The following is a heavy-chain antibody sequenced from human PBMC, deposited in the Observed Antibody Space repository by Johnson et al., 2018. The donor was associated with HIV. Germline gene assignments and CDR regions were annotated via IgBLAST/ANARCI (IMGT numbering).Heavy chain of an antibody. CDR2: ISYDGSNK. CDR3: AKDLGGAHSSPRALDI. Sequence: QMQLVESGGDVVQPGRSLRLSCAASGFTFSSYAMHWVRQAPGKGLEWVAVISYDGSNKYYADSVKGRFTISRDNSKNTLYLQMNSLRAEDTAVYYCAKDLGGAHSSPRALDIWGQGTMVTVSS. J-gene: IGHJ3*02. V-gene: IGHV3-30*04. CDR1: GFTFSSYA. D-gene: IGHD6-13*01.